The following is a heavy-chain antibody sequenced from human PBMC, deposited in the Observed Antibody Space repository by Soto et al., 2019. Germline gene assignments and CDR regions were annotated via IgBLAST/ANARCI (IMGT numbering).Heavy chain of an antibody. CDR1: GHLFNNHW. J-gene: IGHJ5*02. V-gene: IGHV5-51*01. CDR2: IFTRDSET. D-gene: IGHD3-10*01. Sequence: EQLEQSGAEVKKPGESLKISCKGPGHLFNNHWIGWVRQTPGKGLEWMGLIFTRDSETKTSPSFQGHVSFSVANSINTVYLQWTSLKTTDTGIYFCARGYFDSGHGYDLWGQGTLVTVSS. CDR3: ARGYFDSGHGYDL.